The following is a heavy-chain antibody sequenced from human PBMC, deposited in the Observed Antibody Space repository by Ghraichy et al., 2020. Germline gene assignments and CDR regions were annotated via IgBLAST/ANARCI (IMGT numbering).Heavy chain of an antibody. V-gene: IGHV1-18*01. CDR1: GYTFTSYG. J-gene: IGHJ6*03. Sequence: ASVKVSCKASGYTFTSYGISWVRQAPGQGLEWMGWISAYNGNTNYAQKLQGRVTMTPDTSTSTAYIELRSLRSDDTAVYYCARVIGSGRNYYYYYMDVWGKGTTVTVSS. CDR2: ISAYNGNT. CDR3: ARVIGSGRNYYYYYMDV. D-gene: IGHD3-10*01.